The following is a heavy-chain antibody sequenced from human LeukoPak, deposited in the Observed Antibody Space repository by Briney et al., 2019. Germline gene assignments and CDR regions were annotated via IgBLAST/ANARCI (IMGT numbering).Heavy chain of an antibody. D-gene: IGHD2-15*01. V-gene: IGHV1-46*01. Sequence: ASVKVSCKASGYTFTSYGISWVRQAPGQGPEWMGVISPSGGSTTCAQKFQGRVTLTRDMSTSTDYLELSSLRSEDTAVYYCARGYFVGYCSGGSCYDDWGQGTLVTVSS. CDR1: GYTFTSYG. CDR2: ISPSGGST. CDR3: ARGYFVGYCSGGSCYDD. J-gene: IGHJ4*02.